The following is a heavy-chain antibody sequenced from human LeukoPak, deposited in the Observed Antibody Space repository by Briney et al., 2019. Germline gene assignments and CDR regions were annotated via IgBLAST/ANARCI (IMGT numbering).Heavy chain of an antibody. CDR3: AKRASHCTNGVCYSDYFDY. V-gene: IGHV3-23*01. CDR2: ISGTGGST. Sequence: TGGSLRLSCAASGFTFSTYAMTWVRQAPGKGLEWVSLISGTGGSTYYVDSVKGRFTISRDNSKNTLYLQMNSLRAEDTAVYYCAKRASHCTNGVCYSDYFDYWGQGTLVTVSS. CDR1: GFTFSTYA. J-gene: IGHJ4*02. D-gene: IGHD2-8*01.